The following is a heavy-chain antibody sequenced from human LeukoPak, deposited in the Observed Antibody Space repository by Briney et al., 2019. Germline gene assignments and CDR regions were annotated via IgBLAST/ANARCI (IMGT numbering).Heavy chain of an antibody. D-gene: IGHD2-21*01. V-gene: IGHV1-2*02. CDR1: GYTFTGYC. Sequence: ASVKLSCNASGYTFTGYCMHWVRQAPGQGTEWMGWMNPNSGGTYYAQPSQGSVTMTRAPSISTAYIELGRLRSDDTAVYYCARDPSHAGGAYFYYWGQGTLVTVSS. CDR3: ARDPSHAGGAYFYY. J-gene: IGHJ4*02. CDR2: MNPNSGGT.